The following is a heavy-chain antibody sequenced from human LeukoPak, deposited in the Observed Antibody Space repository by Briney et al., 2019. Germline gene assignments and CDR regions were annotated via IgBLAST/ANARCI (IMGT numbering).Heavy chain of an antibody. CDR2: ISGSSNYI. Sequence: GGSLRLSCAASGFTFSTYSMNWVRQAPGEGLEWVSSISGSSNYIYYADSVKGRFTISGDNAKNSLYLQMNSLRAEDTAVYYCAGTPSRNWFDPWGQGTLVTVSS. V-gene: IGHV3-21*01. CDR1: GFTFSTYS. CDR3: AGTPSRNWFDP. J-gene: IGHJ5*02.